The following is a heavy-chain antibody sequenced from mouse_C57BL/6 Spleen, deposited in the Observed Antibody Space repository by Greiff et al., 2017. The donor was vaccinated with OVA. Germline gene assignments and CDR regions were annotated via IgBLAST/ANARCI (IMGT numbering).Heavy chain of an antibody. V-gene: IGHV1-55*01. CDR3: ARLAGTWCAY. Sequence: QVQLQQSGAELVKPGASVKMSCKASGYTFTSYWITWVKQRPGQGLEWIGDICPGSGSTNYNEKFKSKVTLSVDTSSSTDYMQLSSLTSKDSAVYYCARLAGTWCAYWGQGTLVTVSA. CDR1: GYTFTSYW. J-gene: IGHJ3*01. CDR2: ICPGSGST.